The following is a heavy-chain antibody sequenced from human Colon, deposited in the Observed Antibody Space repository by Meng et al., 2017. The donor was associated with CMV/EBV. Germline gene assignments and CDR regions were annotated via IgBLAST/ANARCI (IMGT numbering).Heavy chain of an antibody. J-gene: IGHJ5*02. CDR1: GFPFSDFA. V-gene: IGHV3-30*02. CDR3: AKDRPNILGLGP. D-gene: IGHD2/OR15-2a*01. Sequence: GESLKISCAASGFPFSDFAMHWVRQAPGKGLEWVAYIGYGDGSAKYYVDSLRGRFAVSRDNSKNTVYLQMKSLRPEDTAVYYCAKDRPNILGLGPWGQGTLVTVSS. CDR2: IGYGDGSAK.